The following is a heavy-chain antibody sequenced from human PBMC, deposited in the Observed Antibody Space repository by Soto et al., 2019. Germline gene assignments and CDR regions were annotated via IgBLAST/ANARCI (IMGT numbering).Heavy chain of an antibody. CDR1: GFTFIIYS. Sequence: HPGGSLRLSCAASGFTFIIYSMHWVRQSPGKGLEWVAVMWYDGTNKYYGESVKGRFTISRDNSENTLYLQMNSLRVEDTAVYYCAREATFGTKGGSLDIWGHGTLVTVSS. D-gene: IGHD2-8*01. V-gene: IGHV3-33*01. CDR3: AREATFGTKGGSLDI. CDR2: MWYDGTNK. J-gene: IGHJ3*02.